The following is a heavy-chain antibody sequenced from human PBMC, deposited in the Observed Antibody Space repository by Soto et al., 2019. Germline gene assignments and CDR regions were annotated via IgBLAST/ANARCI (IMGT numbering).Heavy chain of an antibody. Sequence: GESLKISCKGSGYSFTIYCIGWVRQRPWKGLEWMGIIYPGDSDTRYSPSFQGQVTISADKSISTAYLQWSSLKASDTAMYYCARRRYCGGDCYYYGMDVWGQGTTVTVSS. CDR3: ARRRYCGGDCYYYGMDV. CDR1: GYSFTIYC. D-gene: IGHD2-21*01. V-gene: IGHV5-51*03. J-gene: IGHJ6*02. CDR2: IYPGDSDT.